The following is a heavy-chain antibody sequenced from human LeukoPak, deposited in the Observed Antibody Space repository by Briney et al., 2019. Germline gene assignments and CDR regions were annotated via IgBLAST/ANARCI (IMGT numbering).Heavy chain of an antibody. Sequence: GGSLRLSCAASGFTFSNYAMGWVRQAPGKGLEWVSGITNGGGRTYYADSVKGRFTISRDNSQNTLSLQMNSLRAEDTAVYYCAKDESLFCSSTSCLNWFDTWGQGTLVTVSS. D-gene: IGHD2-2*01. CDR2: ITNGGGRT. CDR3: AKDESLFCSSTSCLNWFDT. CDR1: GFTFSNYA. V-gene: IGHV3-23*01. J-gene: IGHJ5*02.